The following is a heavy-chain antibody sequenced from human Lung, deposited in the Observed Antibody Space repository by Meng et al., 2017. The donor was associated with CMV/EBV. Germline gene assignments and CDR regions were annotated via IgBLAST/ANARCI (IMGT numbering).Heavy chain of an antibody. D-gene: IGHD1-14*01. CDR2: IYWDDDK. CDR1: GFSLSTSEVG. Sequence: QIPLEESGPTLVKPTQTLPLTCTFSGFSLSTSEVGVGWIRQPPGKALEWLAVIYWDDDKRYSPSLKSRLTITKDTSKNQVVLTLTNMDPVDTATYYCALFTGSWFDPWGQGTLVTVSS. CDR3: ALFTGSWFDP. V-gene: IGHV2-5*02. J-gene: IGHJ5*02.